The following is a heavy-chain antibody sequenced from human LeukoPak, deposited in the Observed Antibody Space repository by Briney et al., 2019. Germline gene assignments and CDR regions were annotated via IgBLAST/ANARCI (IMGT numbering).Heavy chain of an antibody. J-gene: IGHJ4*02. CDR3: ARVNTVTTGGRPFDY. V-gene: IGHV1-18*01. CDR1: GYTFISYG. CDR2: ISAYNANT. D-gene: IGHD4-17*01. Sequence: ASVKVSCKASGYTFISYGITWVRQAPGQGLEWMGWISAYNANTNYAQKLQGRVTMTTDTSTSTAHMELRSLRSDDTAMYYCARVNTVTTGGRPFDYWGQGTLVTVSS.